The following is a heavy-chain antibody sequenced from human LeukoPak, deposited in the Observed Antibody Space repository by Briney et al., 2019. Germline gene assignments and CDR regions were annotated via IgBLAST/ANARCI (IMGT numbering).Heavy chain of an antibody. CDR1: GFTFDDYA. Sequence: PGRSLRLSCAASGFTFDDYAMHWVRQAPGKGLEWVSGISWNSGSIGYADSVKGRFTISRDNAKKSLYLQMNSMRAEDTAFYYSARSEDVSYIDYWGQGTRVPVSS. V-gene: IGHV3-9*01. D-gene: IGHD1-14*01. J-gene: IGHJ4*02. CDR2: ISWNSGSI. CDR3: ARSEDVSYIDY.